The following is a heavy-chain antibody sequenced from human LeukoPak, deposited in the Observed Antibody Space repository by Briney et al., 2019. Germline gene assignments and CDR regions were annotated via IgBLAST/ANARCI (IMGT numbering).Heavy chain of an antibody. J-gene: IGHJ3*02. V-gene: IGHV3-48*01. CDR1: GFTFSGYS. D-gene: IGHD4-17*01. CDR3: VRNDGDDAFDI. Sequence: PGGSLRLSCAASGFTFSGYSMNWFRQAPGRGLEWVSYISSTSTTIYYKDSVKGRLTISRDNAKNSLYLHMTSLRVEDTAVYYCVRNDGDDAFDIWGQGTMVTVSS. CDR2: ISSTSTTI.